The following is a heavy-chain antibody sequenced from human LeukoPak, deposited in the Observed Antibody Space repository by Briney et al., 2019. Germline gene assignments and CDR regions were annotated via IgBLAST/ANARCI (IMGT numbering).Heavy chain of an antibody. D-gene: IGHD6-13*01. CDR1: GFTLSGYW. CDR2: IKQDGSEK. Sequence: GGSLRLSCAASGFTLSGYWMSWVRQAPGKGLEWVANIKQDGSEKYYVDSVKGRFTISRDNAKNSLFLQMNSLRAEDTAVYYCARDWQWQQLDGDAFDIWGQGTMVTVSS. V-gene: IGHV3-7*04. CDR3: ARDWQWQQLDGDAFDI. J-gene: IGHJ3*02.